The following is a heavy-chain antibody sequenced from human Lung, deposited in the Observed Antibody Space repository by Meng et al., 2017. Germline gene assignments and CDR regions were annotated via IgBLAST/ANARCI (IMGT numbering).Heavy chain of an antibody. CDR2: ISHSGST. CDR3: ARETLRELGLFHY. V-gene: IGHV4-4*02. CDR1: GDSITRTQW. D-gene: IGHD1-7*01. Sequence: QRQLQEPRPSLVQPSGTLSLACAVSGDSITRTQWWSWLRQTPGKGLEWIGEISHSGSTVYRPSLQGRVSISLDKSNNEFSLKLTSVTAADTAVYYCARETLRELGLFHYWGQGILVTVSS. J-gene: IGHJ4*02.